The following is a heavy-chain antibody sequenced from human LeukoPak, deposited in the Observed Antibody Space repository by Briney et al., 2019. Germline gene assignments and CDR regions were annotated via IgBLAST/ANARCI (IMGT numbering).Heavy chain of an antibody. CDR2: IYYSGST. Sequence: SETLSLTCTVSGGSISSYYWSWIRQPPGKGLEWIGYIYYSGSTNYNPSLKSRVTISVDTSKNQFSLKLSSVTAADTAVHYCARWNCGGDCYHDGFDIWGQGTMVTVSS. CDR3: ARWNCGGDCYHDGFDI. D-gene: IGHD2-21*02. V-gene: IGHV4-59*12. J-gene: IGHJ3*02. CDR1: GGSISSYY.